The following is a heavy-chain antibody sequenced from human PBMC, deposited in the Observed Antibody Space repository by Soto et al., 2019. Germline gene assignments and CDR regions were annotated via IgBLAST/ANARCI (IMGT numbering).Heavy chain of an antibody. J-gene: IGHJ3*02. D-gene: IGHD3-3*01. CDR1: GGSISSGGYY. V-gene: IGHV4-31*03. Sequence: RSLTCTVSGGSISSGGYYWSWIRQHPGKGLEWIGYIYYSGSTYYNPSLKSRVTISVDTSKNQFSLKLSSVTAADTAVYYCARGVGDFWSGYSRSAFSFDIWGQGTMVTVSS. CDR2: IYYSGST. CDR3: ARGVGDFWSGYSRSAFSFDI.